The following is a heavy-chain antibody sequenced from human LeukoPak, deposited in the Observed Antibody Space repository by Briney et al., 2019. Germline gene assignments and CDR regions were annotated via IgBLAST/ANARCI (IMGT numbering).Heavy chain of an antibody. CDR3: ARDARSYGYVWQGY. CDR2: INPNSGGT. Sequence: GASVKVSCKAPGYTFTGYYMHWVRQAPRQGLEWMGWINPNSGGTNYAQKFQGRVTMTRDTSISTAYMELSRLRSDDTAVYYCARDARSYGYVWQGYWGQGTLVTVSS. D-gene: IGHD5-18*01. J-gene: IGHJ4*02. V-gene: IGHV1-2*02. CDR1: GYTFTGYY.